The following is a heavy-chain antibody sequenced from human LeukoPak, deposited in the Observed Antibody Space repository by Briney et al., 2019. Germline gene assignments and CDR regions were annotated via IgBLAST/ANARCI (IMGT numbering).Heavy chain of an antibody. CDR1: GFTFSSYA. Sequence: GGSLRLSCAASGFTFSSYAMSWVRQAPGKGLEWVSAISGRGGSTYYADSVKGRFTISRDNSKNTLYVQMNSLRAEDTAVYYCAKDHSYSGYDSVRDFDYWGQGTLVTVSS. CDR2: ISGRGGST. CDR3: AKDHSYSGYDSVRDFDY. V-gene: IGHV3-23*01. D-gene: IGHD5-12*01. J-gene: IGHJ4*02.